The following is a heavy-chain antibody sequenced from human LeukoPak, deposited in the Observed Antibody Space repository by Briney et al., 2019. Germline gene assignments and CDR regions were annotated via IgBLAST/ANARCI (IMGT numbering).Heavy chain of an antibody. CDR3: VRDVGAVRGEVYFDY. Sequence: GGTLRLSCAASGFTFSTFAMHWVRLSPGKGLEWVSSITGSGPYILYADSVKRRLTISRDNTENLLYLEMNSLRAEDTAMYYCVRDVGAVRGEVYFDYWGQGTLVTVSS. V-gene: IGHV3-21*06. J-gene: IGHJ4*02. D-gene: IGHD3-16*01. CDR1: GFTFSTFA. CDR2: ITGSGPYI.